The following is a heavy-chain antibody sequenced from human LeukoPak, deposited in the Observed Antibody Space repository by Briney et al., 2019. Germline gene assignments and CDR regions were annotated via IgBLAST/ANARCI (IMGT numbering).Heavy chain of an antibody. Sequence: PSETLSLTCAVYGGSFSGYYWSWIRQPPGKGLEWIGEINHSGSTNYNPSLKSRVTISVDTSKNQFSLKLSSVTAADTAVYYCARHLFGRYFGRQRAFDIWGQGTMVTVSS. CDR1: GGSFSGYY. CDR2: INHSGST. D-gene: IGHD3-9*01. CDR3: ARHLFGRYFGRQRAFDI. J-gene: IGHJ3*02. V-gene: IGHV4-34*01.